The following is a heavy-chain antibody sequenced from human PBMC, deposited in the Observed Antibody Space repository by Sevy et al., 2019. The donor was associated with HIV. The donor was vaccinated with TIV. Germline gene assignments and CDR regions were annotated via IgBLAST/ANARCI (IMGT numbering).Heavy chain of an antibody. V-gene: IGHV3-15*01. CDR1: GFTFSNAW. CDR3: TLAWGHR. J-gene: IGHJ4*02. D-gene: IGHD7-27*01. Sequence: GGSLRLSCAASGFTFSNAWMSWVRQAPGKGLEWVGCIKSKTDGGTTDYAAPVKGRFTISRDDSKNTLYLQMNSLKTEDTAVYYCTLAWGHRWGQGTLVTVSS. CDR2: IKSKTDGGTT.